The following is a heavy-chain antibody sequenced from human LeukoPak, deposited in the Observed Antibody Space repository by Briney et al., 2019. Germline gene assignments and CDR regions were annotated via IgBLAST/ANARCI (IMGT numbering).Heavy chain of an antibody. D-gene: IGHD3-22*01. Sequence: SETLSLTCTVSGGSISSYYWSWIRQPAGKGLEWIGRIYTSGSTNYNPSLKSRVTMSVDTSKNQFSLKLSSVTAADTAVYHCAREESDSSGYYMYYFDYWGQGTLVTVSS. CDR3: AREESDSSGYYMYYFDY. CDR2: IYTSGST. V-gene: IGHV4-4*07. CDR1: GGSISSYY. J-gene: IGHJ4*02.